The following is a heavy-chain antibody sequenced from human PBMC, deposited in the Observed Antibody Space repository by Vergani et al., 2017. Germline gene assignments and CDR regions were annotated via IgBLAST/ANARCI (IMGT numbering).Heavy chain of an antibody. CDR2: IGTAGDT. CDR3: TTESTLLWFGELSQAVYYYYMDV. V-gene: IGHV3-13*01. J-gene: IGHJ6*03. D-gene: IGHD3-10*01. CDR1: GFTFSSYD. Sequence: EVQLVESGGGLVQPGGSLRLSCAASGFTFSSYDMHWVRQATGKGLEWVSAIGTAGDTYYPGSVKGRFPISRDDSKNTLYLQMNSLKTEDTAVYYCTTESTLLWFGELSQAVYYYYMDVWGKGTTVTVSS.